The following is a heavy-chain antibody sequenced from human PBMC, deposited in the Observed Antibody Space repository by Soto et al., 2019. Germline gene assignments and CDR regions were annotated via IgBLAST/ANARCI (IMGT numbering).Heavy chain of an antibody. Sequence: GESLKISCKGSGYSFTIYWISWVRQMPGKGLEWMGRIDPSDSYTNYSPSFQGHVTISADKSISTAYLQWSSLKASDTAMYYCARSEGDLGGASGRPFDYWGQGTLVTVSS. CDR3: ARSEGDLGGASGRPFDY. J-gene: IGHJ4*02. V-gene: IGHV5-10-1*01. CDR1: GYSFTIYW. D-gene: IGHD6-19*01. CDR2: IDPSDSYT.